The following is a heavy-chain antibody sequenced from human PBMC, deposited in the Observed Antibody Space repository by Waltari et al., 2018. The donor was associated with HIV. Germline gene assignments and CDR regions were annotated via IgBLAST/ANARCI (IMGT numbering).Heavy chain of an antibody. D-gene: IGHD3-9*01. CDR2: IYYTGST. Sequence: QVQLQESGPGVVKPSQTLSLTCTVSGGSINSGDYYWSWHRQPPGKGPEWIGYIYYTGSTYYSPSLKGRITILVDRSKNQFSLNLTSVTATDTAVYYCARGRPQDILTGYSNWFDPWGQGTLVTVSS. V-gene: IGHV4-30-4*08. J-gene: IGHJ5*02. CDR1: GGSINSGDYY. CDR3: ARGRPQDILTGYSNWFDP.